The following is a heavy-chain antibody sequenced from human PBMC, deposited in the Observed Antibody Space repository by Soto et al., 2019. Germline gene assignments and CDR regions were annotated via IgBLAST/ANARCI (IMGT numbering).Heavy chain of an antibody. CDR3: AREMIPMIMGGMSAMDV. D-gene: IGHD3-22*01. CDR1: KFTFRTYV. V-gene: IGHV3-30*04. CDR2: ISFDGSNK. Sequence: QVQLVESGGGVVQPERSQRLSCAASKFTFRTYVMHWVRQAPGKGLEWVALISFDGSNKYYADSVKGRFTISSDNSKNTMYLQMNSLRPEDTAVYYCAREMIPMIMGGMSAMDVWGQGTTVTVSS. J-gene: IGHJ6*02.